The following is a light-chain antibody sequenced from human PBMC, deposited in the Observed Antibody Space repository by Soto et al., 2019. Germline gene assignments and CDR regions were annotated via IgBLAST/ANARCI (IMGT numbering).Light chain of an antibody. CDR2: VAS. J-gene: IGKJ3*01. V-gene: IGKV1-17*01. Sequence: DIQMTQSPSSLSASVGDRVTITCRASQDIIKDLGWYQQKPGKAPKRLIYVASSLQSGVPSRFSGSGSGTEFTLTISGLQPEYVATYYCLHHNSYPLTFGPGTKVDIK. CDR3: LHHNSYPLT. CDR1: QDIIKD.